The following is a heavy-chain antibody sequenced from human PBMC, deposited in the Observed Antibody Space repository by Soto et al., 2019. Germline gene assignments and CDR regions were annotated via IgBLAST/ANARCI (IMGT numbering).Heavy chain of an antibody. CDR3: AIVYCCGDCSPFDY. Sequence: PGGSLRLSCAASGFTFSSYGMHWVRQAPGKGLEWLAVIWYDGSSTNYADSVKGRFTISRDNAKNTLYLQMNSLRAEDTAVYYCAIVYCCGDCSPFDYWGQGTLVTVSS. J-gene: IGHJ4*02. V-gene: IGHV3-33*03. CDR1: GFTFSSYG. D-gene: IGHD2-21*02. CDR2: IWYDGSST.